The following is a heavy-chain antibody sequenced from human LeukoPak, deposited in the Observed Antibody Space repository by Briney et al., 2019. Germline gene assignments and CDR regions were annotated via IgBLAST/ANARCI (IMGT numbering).Heavy chain of an antibody. V-gene: IGHV1-69*13. CDR3: ARAYYFDGSGYYLPLDS. CDR1: GYTFTGYY. Sequence: SVKVSCKASGYTFTGYYMHWVRQAPGQGLEWMGRTIPIFGTAYYAQKFQGRVTITADESTSTVYMELRSLRSEDTAMYYCARAYYFDGSGYYLPLDSWGQGTLVTVSS. CDR2: TIPIFGTA. D-gene: IGHD3-22*01. J-gene: IGHJ4*02.